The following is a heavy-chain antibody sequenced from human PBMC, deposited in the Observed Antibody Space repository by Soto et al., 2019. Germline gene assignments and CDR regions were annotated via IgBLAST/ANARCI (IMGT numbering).Heavy chain of an antibody. Sequence: QVQLVQSGAEVKKPGASVTVSCKASGHTFISYDINWVRQATGQGLEWMGWMNPNSGNTGYAQKFQGRVTMTRDTSISTAYMELRSLRSEDTAVYYCASPLRLYNSSGYYPLMLWGQGTLVTVSS. CDR3: ASPLRLYNSSGYYPLML. D-gene: IGHD3-22*01. V-gene: IGHV1-8*01. J-gene: IGHJ4*02. CDR2: MNPNSGNT. CDR1: GHTFISYD.